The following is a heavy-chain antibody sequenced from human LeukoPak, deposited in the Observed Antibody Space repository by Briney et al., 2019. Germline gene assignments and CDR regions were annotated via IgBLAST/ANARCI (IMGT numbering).Heavy chain of an antibody. J-gene: IGHJ4*02. V-gene: IGHV3-30*18. CDR3: AKVKEMYSSGSYYFDY. CDR2: ISYDGFNL. Sequence: PGRSLRLSCAASGFPLSSYGLHWVRQAPGKGLEWVAVISYDGFNLYYADSVKGPFTISRDNAKNTLWLQMNSLRAEDTAVYYCAKVKEMYSSGSYYFDYWGQGTLVTVSS. D-gene: IGHD6-19*01. CDR1: GFPLSSYG.